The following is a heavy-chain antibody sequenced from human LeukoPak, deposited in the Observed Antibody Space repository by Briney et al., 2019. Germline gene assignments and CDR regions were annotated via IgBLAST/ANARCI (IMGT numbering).Heavy chain of an antibody. CDR2: INPNSGGT. CDR3: AREVGSSSGIDY. J-gene: IGHJ4*02. CDR1: GYTFTGYY. Sequence: ASVKVSCKASGYTFTGYYMHWVRQAPGQGLEWMGWINPNSGGTNYAQKFQGRVTMTRDTSISTAYMELSRLRSDDTAVYYCAREVGSSSGIDYWGQGTLVTVSS. D-gene: IGHD6-13*01. V-gene: IGHV1-2*02.